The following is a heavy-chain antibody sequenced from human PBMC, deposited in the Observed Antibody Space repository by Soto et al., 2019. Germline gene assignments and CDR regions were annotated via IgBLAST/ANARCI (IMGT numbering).Heavy chain of an antibody. V-gene: IGHV3-23*01. CDR2: ISGRGGST. CDR3: AKDSVVVPAAMAHFDY. D-gene: IGHD2-2*01. Sequence: GGSLRLSCAASAFTFSNYAMSWVRQTPGKGLEWVSSISGRGGSTCYAASVKGRFTVSRDNSKNRLYLQMNILRVEDTAVYYCAKDSVVVPAAMAHFDYWGQGTLVTVSS. CDR1: AFTFSNYA. J-gene: IGHJ4*02.